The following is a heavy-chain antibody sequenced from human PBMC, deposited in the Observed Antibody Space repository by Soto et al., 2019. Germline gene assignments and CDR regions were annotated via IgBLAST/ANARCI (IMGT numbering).Heavy chain of an antibody. CDR1: GGPISREF. V-gene: IGHV4-59*01. J-gene: IGHJ5*02. D-gene: IGHD3-3*01. CDR3: ARGREDFHAGSGPRWMWLAP. CDR2: ISISGNT. Sequence: PSDTLSLTCTVSGGPISREFWSWIRQPPGKGLEWIGYISISGNTDYSPSLKRRATMSADTSRNQFSLKLRSVNTADTAVYFCARGREDFHAGSGPRWMWLAPWGQGTLVTVSS.